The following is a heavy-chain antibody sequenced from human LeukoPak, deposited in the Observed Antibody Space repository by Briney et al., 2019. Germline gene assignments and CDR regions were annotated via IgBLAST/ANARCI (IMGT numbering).Heavy chain of an antibody. CDR1: GGSISSGDYY. CDR2: IYYSGST. Sequence: SETLSLTCTVSGGSISSGDYYWSWIRQPPGKGLEWIGYIYYSGSTYYNQSLKSRVIISLDTSKNQFSLKLSSVTAADTAVYYCARAYCSSTSCYTWDAFDIWGQGTMVTVSS. J-gene: IGHJ3*02. V-gene: IGHV4-30-4*01. D-gene: IGHD2-2*02. CDR3: ARAYCSSTSCYTWDAFDI.